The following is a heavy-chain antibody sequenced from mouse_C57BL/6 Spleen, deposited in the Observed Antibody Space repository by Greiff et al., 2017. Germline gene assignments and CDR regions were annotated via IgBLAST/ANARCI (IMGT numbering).Heavy chain of an antibody. CDR3: ARSYYYGSSYNYAMDY. J-gene: IGHJ4*01. V-gene: IGHV1-18*01. D-gene: IGHD1-1*01. CDR1: GYTFTDYN. Sequence: VQLQQSGPELVKPGASVKIPCQASGYTFTDYNMDWVKQSHGKSLEWIGDINPNNGGTIYNQKFKGKATLTVDKSSSTAYMELRSLTSEDTAVYYCARSYYYGSSYNYAMDYWGQGTSVTVSS. CDR2: INPNNGGT.